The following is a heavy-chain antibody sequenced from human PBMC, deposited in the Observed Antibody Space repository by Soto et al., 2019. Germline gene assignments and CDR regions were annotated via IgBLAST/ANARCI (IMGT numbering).Heavy chain of an antibody. CDR1: GYSFTNYW. J-gene: IGHJ4*02. CDR3: ARLYQFDNSARCTGEFDY. V-gene: IGHV5-51*01. Sequence: GESLKISCEGSGYSFTNYWIAWVRQVPGKGLEWIGIIYPGDSDTRYIPSFQGQVTISADKSISTAYLQWSSLKASDTAMYYCARLYQFDNSARCTGEFDYWGQGTQVTVYS. CDR2: IYPGDSDT. D-gene: IGHD3-22*01.